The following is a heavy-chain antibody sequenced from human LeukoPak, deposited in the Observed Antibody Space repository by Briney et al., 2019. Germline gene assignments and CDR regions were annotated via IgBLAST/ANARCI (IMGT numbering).Heavy chain of an antibody. CDR3: AKDWTVVPHGPFDY. V-gene: IGHV3-7*03. CDR1: GFTFSSYW. Sequence: GGSLRLSCATSGFTFSSYWMSWVRQAPGKGLEWVANIKQDGSEKYYVDSVKGRFTISRDNSKNTLYLQMNSLRAEDTALYYCAKDWTVVPHGPFDYWGQGTLVTVSS. J-gene: IGHJ4*02. D-gene: IGHD4-23*01. CDR2: IKQDGSEK.